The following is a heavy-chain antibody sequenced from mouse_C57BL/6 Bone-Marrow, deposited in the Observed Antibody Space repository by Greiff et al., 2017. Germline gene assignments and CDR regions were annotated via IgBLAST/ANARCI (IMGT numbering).Heavy chain of an antibody. D-gene: IGHD4-1*01. CDR3: ARSGPLGRSFDY. J-gene: IGHJ2*01. CDR2: IYPTSGRT. V-gene: IGHV1-55*01. CDR1: GYTFTSYW. Sequence: QVQLQQPGAELVKPGASVKMSCKASGYTFTSYWITWVKQRPGQGLEWIGDIYPTSGRTNYNEKVKGKAILTVDTSSNTAYMQLSRLTSEDSAVFYCARSGPLGRSFDYWGQGTTLTVSS.